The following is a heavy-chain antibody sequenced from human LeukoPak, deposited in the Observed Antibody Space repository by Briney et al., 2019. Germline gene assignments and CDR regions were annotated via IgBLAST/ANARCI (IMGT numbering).Heavy chain of an antibody. Sequence: GGSLRLSCAASGFTFSSYAIHWVRQAPGKGLEWVALISFDGSNQLYADSVKGRFTISRDNSKNTLYLQMNSLRAEDTAVYYCAKDRVVVVVAATNYFDYWGQGTLVTVSS. CDR3: AKDRVVVVVAATNYFDY. CDR2: ISFDGSNQ. CDR1: GFTFSSYA. J-gene: IGHJ4*02. D-gene: IGHD2-15*01. V-gene: IGHV3-30*04.